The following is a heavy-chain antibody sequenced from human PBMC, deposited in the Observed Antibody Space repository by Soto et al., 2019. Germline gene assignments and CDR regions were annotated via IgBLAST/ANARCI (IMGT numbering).Heavy chain of an antibody. D-gene: IGHD3-10*01. Sequence: GGSLRLSCAASGFTFSSYGMHWVRQAPGKGLEWVAVIWYDGSNKYYADSVKGRFTISRDNSKNTLYLQMNSLRAEDTAVYYCARDSSLWFGELSLGYWGQGTLVTVSS. J-gene: IGHJ4*02. CDR1: GFTFSSYG. V-gene: IGHV3-33*01. CDR2: IWYDGSNK. CDR3: ARDSSLWFGELSLGY.